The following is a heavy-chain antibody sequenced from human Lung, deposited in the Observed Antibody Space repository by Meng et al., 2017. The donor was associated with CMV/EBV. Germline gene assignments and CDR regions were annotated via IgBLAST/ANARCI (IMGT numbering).Heavy chain of an antibody. J-gene: IGHJ6*02. CDR2: IYSGGST. V-gene: IGHV3-53*01. Sequence: GESXKISCAASGFTVSGNYMNWVRQAPGKGLEWVSVIYSGGSTYYADSVKGRFTISRDNSKNTLYLQMNSLRAEDTAVYYCARDSYGMNVWGQGTRVTVSS. CDR1: GFTVSGNY. CDR3: ARDSYGMNV.